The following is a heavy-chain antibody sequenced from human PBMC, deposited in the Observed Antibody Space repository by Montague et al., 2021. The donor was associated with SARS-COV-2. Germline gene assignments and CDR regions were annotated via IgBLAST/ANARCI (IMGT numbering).Heavy chain of an antibody. Sequence: SLSLSLSASGFTFSYFEMNWVRQAPGKGLEWISYISGAGTTIYYADSVKGRFTISRGNAKNSLYLQMNSLRAADTAVYYCARDLVVTDGISDYWGQGTLVTVSS. D-gene: IGHD2-8*02. V-gene: IGHV3-48*03. CDR2: ISGAGTTI. CDR3: ARDLVVTDGISDY. CDR1: GFTFSYFE. J-gene: IGHJ4*02.